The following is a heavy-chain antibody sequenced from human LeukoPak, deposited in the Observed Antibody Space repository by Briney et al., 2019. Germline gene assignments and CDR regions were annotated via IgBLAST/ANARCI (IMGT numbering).Heavy chain of an antibody. J-gene: IGHJ4*02. CDR1: GASVSSGSYY. CDR3: ARGSGRGATDLYFDY. Sequence: TSETLSLTCNVSGASVSSGSYYWSWIRQPPGKGLEWIGYIYNSESTNYNPSFKGRVTISVDTSKNQFSLKPSSVTAADTAVYYCARGSGRGATDLYFDYWGQGTLVTVSS. D-gene: IGHD1-26*01. CDR2: IYNSEST. V-gene: IGHV4-61*01.